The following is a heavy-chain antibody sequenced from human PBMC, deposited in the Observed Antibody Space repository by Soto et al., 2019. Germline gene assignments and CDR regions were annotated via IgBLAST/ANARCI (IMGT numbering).Heavy chain of an antibody. J-gene: IGHJ6*02. CDR2: IYPGDSDT. Sequence: GKGLEWMGIIYPGDSDTRYSPSFQGQVTISADKSISTAYLQWSSLKASDTAMYYCARSYYGSGSYNYYGMDVWGQGTTVTVS. CDR3: ARSYYGSGSYNYYGMDV. V-gene: IGHV5-51*01. D-gene: IGHD3-10*01.